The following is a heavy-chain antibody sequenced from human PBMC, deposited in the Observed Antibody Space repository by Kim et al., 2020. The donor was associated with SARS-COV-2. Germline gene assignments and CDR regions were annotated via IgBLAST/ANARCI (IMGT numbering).Heavy chain of an antibody. CDR2: IDPSDSYT. Sequence: GESLKISCKGSGYSFTSYWISWVRQMPGKGLEWMGRIDPSDSYTNYSPSFQGHVTISADKSISTAYLQWSSLKASDTAMYYCARHGSSWLANLKYNWFDPWGQGTLVTVSS. V-gene: IGHV5-10-1*01. J-gene: IGHJ5*02. CDR1: GYSFTSYW. CDR3: ARHGSSWLANLKYNWFDP. D-gene: IGHD6-19*01.